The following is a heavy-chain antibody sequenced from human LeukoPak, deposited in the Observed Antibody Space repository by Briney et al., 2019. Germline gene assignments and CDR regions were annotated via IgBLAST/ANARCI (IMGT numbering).Heavy chain of an antibody. D-gene: IGHD6-19*01. CDR3: AETGSPLANYYYYGMDV. J-gene: IGHJ6*02. CDR2: IYYSGST. Sequence: SETLSLTCTVSGGSISSSNYYWGWIRQPPGKGLEWIGSIYYSGSTYYNPSLKSRVTISVDTSKNQFSLKLSSVTAVDTAVYYCAETGSPLANYYYYGMDVWGQGTTVTVSS. V-gene: IGHV4-39*01. CDR1: GGSISSSNYY.